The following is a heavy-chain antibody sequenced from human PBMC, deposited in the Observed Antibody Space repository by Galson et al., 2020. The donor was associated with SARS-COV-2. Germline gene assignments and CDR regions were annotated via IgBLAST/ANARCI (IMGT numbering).Heavy chain of an antibody. V-gene: IGHV3-23*01. J-gene: IGHJ6*02. Sequence: GGSLRLSCAASGFTFSSYAMSWVRQAPGKGLEWVSAISGSGGSTYYADSVKGRFTISRDNSKNTLYLQMNSLRAEDTAVYYCARGATEPDYGDMDDYYYYYGMDVWGQGTTVTVSS. CDR3: ARGATEPDYGDMDDYYYYYGMDV. CDR1: GFTFSSYA. CDR2: ISGSGGST. D-gene: IGHD4-17*01.